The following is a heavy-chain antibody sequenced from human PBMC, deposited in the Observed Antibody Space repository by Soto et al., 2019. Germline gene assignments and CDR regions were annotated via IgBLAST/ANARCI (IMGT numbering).Heavy chain of an antibody. D-gene: IGHD4-17*01. CDR1: GGTFSSYA. Sequence: QVQLVQSGAEVKKPGSSVKVSCKASGGTFSSYAISWVRQAPGQGLEWMGGIIPIFGPANYAQKFQGRVTMTADESTSTAYMELSSLRSEDTAVYYCARGVECEYGGDWYFDLWGRGTLVTVSS. CDR2: IIPIFGPA. V-gene: IGHV1-69*12. CDR3: ARGVECEYGGDWYFDL. J-gene: IGHJ2*01.